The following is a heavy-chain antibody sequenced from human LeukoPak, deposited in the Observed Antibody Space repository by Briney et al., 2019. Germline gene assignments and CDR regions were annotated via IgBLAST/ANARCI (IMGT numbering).Heavy chain of an antibody. CDR2: LWYDGSSK. J-gene: IGHJ4*02. Sequence: GGSLRLSCAASGFTFSSYGMHWVRQAPGKGLEWVALLWYDGSSKYYRDSVKGRFTISRDNSKNTLYLQMNSLRDEDTAVYYCAREMGLNIVATFGYWGQGTLVTVSS. CDR3: AREMGLNIVATFGY. CDR1: GFTFSSYG. D-gene: IGHD5-12*01. V-gene: IGHV3-33*01.